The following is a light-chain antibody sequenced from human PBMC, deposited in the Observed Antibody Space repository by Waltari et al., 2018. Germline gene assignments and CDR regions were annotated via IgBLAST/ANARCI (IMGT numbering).Light chain of an antibody. CDR3: QSGDSRASGV. J-gene: IGLJ3*02. V-gene: IGLV3-25*03. Sequence: WYQQQPGQVSVLVIYKVCERPSGIPERFSGYSSGTRVTLTISGVQAKDAADDYCQSGDSRASGVFGGGTKLTVL. CDR2: KVC.